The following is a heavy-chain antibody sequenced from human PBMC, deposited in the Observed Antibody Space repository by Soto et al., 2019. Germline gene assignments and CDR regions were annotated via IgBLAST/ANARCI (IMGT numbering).Heavy chain of an antibody. CDR3: ASHYDMWSGYLSPVDY. D-gene: IGHD3-3*01. CDR1: GYTFRDYY. V-gene: IGHV3-11*01. J-gene: IGHJ4*02. Sequence: QVQLVESGGDLVKRGGSRRLACAGSGYTFRDYYMSWIRQAPGKGVEWMSDIDTSSTKIYYADSVKGRFTISRDNPKNSLYLEMNSLRDEDTAVYYCASHYDMWSGYLSPVDYWGQGTLVTVSS. CDR2: IDTSSTKI.